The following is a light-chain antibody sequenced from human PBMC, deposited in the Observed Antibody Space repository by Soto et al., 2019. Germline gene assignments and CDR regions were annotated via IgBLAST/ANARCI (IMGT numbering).Light chain of an antibody. Sequence: EIVLTQSPGTLSLSPGERATFSCRASQSASSTYLAWYQQKPDQSPRLLIYATPTRAAGIPDRFSGSGSGTDFTLTISRLEPDDVAVYYCQQYDTSPPMYTFGQGTKVDIK. J-gene: IGKJ2*01. CDR1: QSASSTY. V-gene: IGKV3-20*01. CDR3: QQYDTSPPMYT. CDR2: ATP.